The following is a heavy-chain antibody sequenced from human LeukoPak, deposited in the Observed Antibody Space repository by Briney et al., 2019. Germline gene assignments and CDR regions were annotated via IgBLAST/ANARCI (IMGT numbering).Heavy chain of an antibody. CDR2: MYYSGST. D-gene: IGHD3-22*01. Sequence: SETLSLTCTVSGGSISSSRYYWGWLRQPPGKGREWIGSMYYSGSTFYNPSLKSRVIISADTSKNQFSLKLSSVTAADTAVYYCVRPHCLNYYDSSGYCPVDYWGQGILVTVSS. CDR1: GGSISSSRYY. V-gene: IGHV4-39*01. J-gene: IGHJ4*02. CDR3: VRPHCLNYYDSSGYCPVDY.